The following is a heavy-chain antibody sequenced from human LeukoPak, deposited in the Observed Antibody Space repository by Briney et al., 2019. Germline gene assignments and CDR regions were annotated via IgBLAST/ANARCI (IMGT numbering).Heavy chain of an antibody. V-gene: IGHV1-2*02. CDR2: INPSSGGT. Sequence: ASVKVSCKASGYTFTGYYMHWVRQAPGQGLEWMGWINPSSGGTNYAQKFQGRVTMTRDTSISTAYMELSRLRSDDTAVYYCARSEGYYYGSGSFFDYWGQGTLVTVSS. J-gene: IGHJ4*02. D-gene: IGHD3-10*01. CDR3: ARSEGYYYGSGSFFDY. CDR1: GYTFTGYY.